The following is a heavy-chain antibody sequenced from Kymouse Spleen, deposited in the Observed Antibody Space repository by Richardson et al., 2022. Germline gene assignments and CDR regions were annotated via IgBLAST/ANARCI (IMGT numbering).Heavy chain of an antibody. CDR1: GGSFSGYY. V-gene: IGHV4-34*01. Sequence: QVQLQQWGAGLLKPSETLSLTCAVYGGSFSGYYWSWIRQPPGKGLEWIGEINHSGSTNYNPSLKSRVTISVDTSKNQFSLKLSSVTAADTAVYYCAREGVALYYFDYWGQGTLVTVSS. CDR2: INHSGST. D-gene: IGHD5-12*01,IGHD6-19*01. CDR3: AREGVALYYFDY. J-gene: IGHJ4*02.